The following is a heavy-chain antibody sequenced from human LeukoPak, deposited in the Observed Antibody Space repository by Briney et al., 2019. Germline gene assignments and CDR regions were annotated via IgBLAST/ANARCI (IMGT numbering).Heavy chain of an antibody. CDR2: MNPNSGNT. Sequence: GASVKVSCKASGYTFTSYDINWVRPATGQGLEWMGWMNPNSGNTGYAQKFQGRVTMTRNTSISTAYMELSSLRSEDTAVYYCARVDPLGIAAAHYWGQGTLVTVSS. CDR1: GYTFTSYD. CDR3: ARVDPLGIAAAHY. D-gene: IGHD6-13*01. V-gene: IGHV1-8*01. J-gene: IGHJ4*02.